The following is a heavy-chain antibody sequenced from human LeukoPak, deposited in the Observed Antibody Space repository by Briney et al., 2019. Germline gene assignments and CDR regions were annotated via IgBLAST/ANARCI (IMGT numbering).Heavy chain of an antibody. D-gene: IGHD3-16*01. Sequence: PSQTLSLTCTVSGGSIISGGYYWSWIRQHPGKGLEWIGYIYYSGSTYYNPSLKSRVTISVDTSKNQFSLKLGSVTAADTAVYYCAKNRGGGSPTAFEYWGQGTLVTVSS. V-gene: IGHV4-31*03. CDR3: AKNRGGGSPTAFEY. CDR2: IYYSGST. J-gene: IGHJ4*02. CDR1: GGSIISGGYY.